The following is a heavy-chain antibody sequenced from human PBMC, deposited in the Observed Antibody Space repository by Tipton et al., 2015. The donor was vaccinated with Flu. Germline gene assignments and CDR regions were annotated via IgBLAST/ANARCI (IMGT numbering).Heavy chain of an antibody. D-gene: IGHD5-12*01. J-gene: IGHJ6*02. Sequence: VQLVQSGGGVVQPGRSLRLSCAASGFTFGDFAMNWVRQAPGKGLEWVSGMSGSGAYIHYLESVKGRFTIARDSSKNTLYLQMNSLRPDDTAVYYCTNAGGHVYSGYPYYFYAMDVWGQGTTVSVAS. CDR2: MSGSGAYI. CDR3: TNAGGHVYSGYPYYFYAMDV. CDR1: GFTFGDFA. V-gene: IGHV3-23*04.